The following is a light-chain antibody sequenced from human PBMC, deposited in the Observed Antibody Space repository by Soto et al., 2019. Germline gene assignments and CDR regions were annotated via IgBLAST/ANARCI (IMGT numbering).Light chain of an antibody. CDR3: SSYAVINNFGV. Sequence: QSALTQPPSASGSPGQSVTISCTGTSSDVGGYNYVSWYQQHPGKAPKLMIYEVSKRPSGVPDRFSGSKSGNTASLTVSGRQAEDEADYYCSSYAVINNFGVFGGGTQLTVL. V-gene: IGLV2-8*01. J-gene: IGLJ2*01. CDR2: EVS. CDR1: SSDVGGYNY.